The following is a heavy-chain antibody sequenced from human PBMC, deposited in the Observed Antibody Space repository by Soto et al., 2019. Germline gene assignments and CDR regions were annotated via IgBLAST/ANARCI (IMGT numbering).Heavy chain of an antibody. Sequence: QVQLVESGGGVVQPGRSLRLSCAASGLSFSNYAMQWVRQAPGKGLEWVAVISYEGSNKDYADSVKGRFTISRDNSKNTLYLQMNSLRAEDPAVYYCARDNNADYWGQGTLVTVSS. J-gene: IGHJ4*02. CDR3: ARDNNADY. V-gene: IGHV3-30-3*01. CDR1: GLSFSNYA. CDR2: ISYEGSNK. D-gene: IGHD2-8*01.